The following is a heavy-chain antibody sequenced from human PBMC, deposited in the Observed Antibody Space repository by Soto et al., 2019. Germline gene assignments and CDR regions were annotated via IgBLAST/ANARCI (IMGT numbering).Heavy chain of an antibody. V-gene: IGHV1-3*01. D-gene: IGHD1-26*01. J-gene: IGHJ2*01. CDR3: ARGGSLYWYFDL. CDR1: GYTFTSYA. CDR2: INAGNGNT. Sequence: QVQLVQSGAEVKKPGASVKVSCKASGYTFTSYAMHWVRQAPGQRLEWMGWINAGNGNTKYSQKFQGRVTITRDTSGSTAYMGLSSLRSEDTAVYYCARGGSLYWYFDLWGRGTLVTVSS.